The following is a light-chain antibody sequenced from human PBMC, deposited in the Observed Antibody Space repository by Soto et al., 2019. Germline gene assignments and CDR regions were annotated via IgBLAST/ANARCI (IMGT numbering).Light chain of an antibody. J-gene: IGLJ2*01. V-gene: IGLV2-14*01. Sequence: QSVLTQPASVSGSPGQSITISCTGTSSDVGGYSSVSWYQQHPGKAPKLMIYDVSNRPSGVSNRFSGSKSGNTASLTISGLQAEDEADYYCSSYTSSSTYVVFGGGTKLTVL. CDR3: SSYTSSSTYVV. CDR1: SSDVGGYSS. CDR2: DVS.